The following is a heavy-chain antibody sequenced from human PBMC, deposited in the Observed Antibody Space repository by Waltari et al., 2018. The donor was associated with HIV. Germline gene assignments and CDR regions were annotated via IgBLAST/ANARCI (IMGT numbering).Heavy chain of an antibody. CDR2: IYYSGST. J-gene: IGHJ5*02. D-gene: IGHD6-19*01. CDR1: GGSISSSSYY. V-gene: IGHV4-39*01. CDR3: ARAGYSSGWYRFDP. Sequence: QLQLQESGPGLVKPSETLSLTCTVSGGSISSSSYYWGWIRQPPGKGLEWIGSIYYSGSTDYNPALKSRVTISVDTSKNQFSLKLSSVTAADTAVYYCARAGYSSGWYRFDPWGQGTLVTVSS.